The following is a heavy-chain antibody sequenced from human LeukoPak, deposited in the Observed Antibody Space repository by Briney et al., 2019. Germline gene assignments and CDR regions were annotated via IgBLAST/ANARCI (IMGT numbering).Heavy chain of an antibody. CDR1: GDSVSSSCAA. D-gene: IGHD6-13*01. CDR3: ANIASAGPDAFDI. Sequence: SQPLSLTCAISGDSVSSSCAAWNWIRQSPSRCLEWLGRTYFRSKWHYDYALSVKSRITINPDTSNNQFSLQLNSVTPDDTAVYYCANIASAGPDAFDIWGQGTMVTVSS. V-gene: IGHV6-1*01. J-gene: IGHJ3*02. CDR2: TYFRSKWHY.